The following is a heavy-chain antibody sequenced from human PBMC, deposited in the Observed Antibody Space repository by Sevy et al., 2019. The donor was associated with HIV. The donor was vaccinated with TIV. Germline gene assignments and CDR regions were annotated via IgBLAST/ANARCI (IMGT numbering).Heavy chain of an antibody. CDR3: ASERGVFGYTYGQPFDY. CDR2: IKQDESEK. V-gene: IGHV3-7*01. D-gene: IGHD5-18*01. Sequence: GGSLRLSCAASGFTFSNYWMTWVRQAPGKGLEWVANIKQDESEKYYVDSVKCRFTISRDNAKNSLYLQMNALRVDDTAVYYCASERGVFGYTYGQPFDYWGQGTLVTVSS. J-gene: IGHJ4*02. CDR1: GFTFSNYW.